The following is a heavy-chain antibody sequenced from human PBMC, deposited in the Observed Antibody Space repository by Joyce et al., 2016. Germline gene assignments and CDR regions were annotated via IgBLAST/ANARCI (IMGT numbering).Heavy chain of an antibody. CDR3: ARSQWLAPLMY. Sequence: QVQLQQWGAGLLKPSEILSLTCAVSGGPFRCFFWTGVRQPPGKGLVWIGDINNSEVTNYNPSLKTRFTFSMDTSKNQFSLKLTSLSAADTAVYYCARSQWLAPLMYWGQGTPVTVSS. J-gene: IGHJ4*02. V-gene: IGHV4-34*01. D-gene: IGHD6-19*01. CDR2: INNSEVT. CDR1: GGPFRCFF.